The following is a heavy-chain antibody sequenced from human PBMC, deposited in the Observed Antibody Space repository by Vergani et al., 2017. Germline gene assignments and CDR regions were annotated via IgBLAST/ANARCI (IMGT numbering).Heavy chain of an antibody. CDR1: GGSIGSGNYY. CDR2: IYTSGRS. CDR3: ARDPGGMAATIFSYWYFDL. V-gene: IGHV4-61*02. Sequence: QVQLQESGPGLVKPSQTLSLTCTVSGGSIGSGNYYWSWIRQPXGKGLEWIGRIYTSGRSTYNPSLKSRVTISVHTSKPQFSLKLRSVTAADTAVYYCARDPGGMAATIFSYWYFDLWGRGTLVTVSS. J-gene: IGHJ2*01. D-gene: IGHD5-24*01.